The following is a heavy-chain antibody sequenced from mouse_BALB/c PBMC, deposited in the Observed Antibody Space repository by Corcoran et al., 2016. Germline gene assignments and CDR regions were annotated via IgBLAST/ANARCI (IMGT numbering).Heavy chain of an antibody. Sequence: QVQLQQSGPELVKPGETVKISCKASGYTFTNYGMNWVKQAPGKGLKGMGWINTYTGEPTYADDFKGRFAFSLETSASTAYLQINNLKNEDTATYFGTREPYAMDYWGQGTSVTVSS. V-gene: IGHV9-3-1*01. CDR3: TREPYAMDY. CDR1: GYTFTNYG. J-gene: IGHJ4*01. CDR2: INTYTGEP.